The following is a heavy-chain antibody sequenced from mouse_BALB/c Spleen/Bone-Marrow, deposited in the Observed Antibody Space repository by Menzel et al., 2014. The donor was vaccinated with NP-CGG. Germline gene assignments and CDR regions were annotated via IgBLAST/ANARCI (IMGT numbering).Heavy chain of an antibody. Sequence: EVQLQQSGAELVKPGASVKLSCTASGFNIKDTYMHWVKQRPEQGLEWIGRIDPANGNTKYDPKFQGKATITADTSSNSAYLQLSSLTSEDTAVYYCASYYYGSSLIAYWGQRTLVTVSA. V-gene: IGHV14-3*02. CDR2: IDPANGNT. D-gene: IGHD1-1*01. J-gene: IGHJ3*01. CDR3: ASYYYGSSLIAY. CDR1: GFNIKDTY.